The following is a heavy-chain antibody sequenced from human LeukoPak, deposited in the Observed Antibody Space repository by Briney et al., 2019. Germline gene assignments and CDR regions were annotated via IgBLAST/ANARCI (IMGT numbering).Heavy chain of an antibody. D-gene: IGHD5-18*01. Sequence: GGSLRLSCAASGFTFNTYTMNWVRQAPGKGLEWVSSITASSTAIYSADSVKGRFTISRDNAKKSLYLQMNSLRAEDTAVYYCARDRWGYSYGGYWGQGTLVTVSS. CDR1: GFTFNTYT. J-gene: IGHJ4*02. CDR3: ARDRWGYSYGGY. V-gene: IGHV3-21*01. CDR2: ITASSTAI.